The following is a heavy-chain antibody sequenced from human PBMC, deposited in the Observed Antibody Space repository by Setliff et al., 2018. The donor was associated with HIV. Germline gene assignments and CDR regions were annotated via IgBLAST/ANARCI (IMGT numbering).Heavy chain of an antibody. Sequence: SETLSLTCTVSGDSITSHYWRWIRQPAGQGLEWIGRIYSSGRTTYNPSLKSRFTMALDTSRNEVSLKVSSVTAADAAVYYCARDHPHGGRFSTSWDYYYMDVWGKGTTVTVSS. J-gene: IGHJ6*03. CDR2: IYSSGRT. CDR3: ARDHPHGGRFSTSWDYYYMDV. CDR1: GDSITSHY. V-gene: IGHV4-4*07. D-gene: IGHD3-10*01.